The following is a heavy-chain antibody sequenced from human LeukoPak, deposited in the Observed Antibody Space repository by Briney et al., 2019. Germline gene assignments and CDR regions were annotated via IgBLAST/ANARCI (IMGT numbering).Heavy chain of an antibody. J-gene: IGHJ5*02. V-gene: IGHV4-4*09. Sequence: SETLSLTCTVFGGSISSYYWSWIRQPPGKGLEWIGYIYTSGSTNYNPSLKSRVTISVDTSKNQFSLKLSSVTAADTAVYYCARVKYCSSTSCYLGWFDPWGQGTLVTVSS. CDR1: GGSISSYY. CDR2: IYTSGST. CDR3: ARVKYCSSTSCYLGWFDP. D-gene: IGHD2-2*01.